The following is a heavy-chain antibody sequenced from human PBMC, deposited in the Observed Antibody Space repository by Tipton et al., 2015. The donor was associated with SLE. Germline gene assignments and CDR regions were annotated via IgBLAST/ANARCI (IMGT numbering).Heavy chain of an antibody. J-gene: IGHJ4*02. CDR2: IYYSGST. CDR1: GGSISSSSYY. D-gene: IGHD1-1*01. CDR3: ARAGRAWNLFDY. V-gene: IGHV4-39*07. Sequence: TLSLTCTVSGGSISSSSYYWGWTCQPPGKGLEWIGSIYYSGSTYYNPSLKSRVTISVDTSKNQFSLKLSSVTAADTAVYYCARAGRAWNLFDYWGQGTLVTVSS.